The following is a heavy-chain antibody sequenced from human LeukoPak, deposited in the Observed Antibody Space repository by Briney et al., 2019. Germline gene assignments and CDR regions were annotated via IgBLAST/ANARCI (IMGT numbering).Heavy chain of an antibody. CDR1: GYTFTSYD. V-gene: IGHV1-8*01. D-gene: IGHD3-22*01. CDR2: MNPNSGNT. CDR3: ARGGKSYYYDSSGHYQPPHFDY. J-gene: IGHJ4*02. Sequence: ASVKVSCKASGYTFTSYDINWVRQATGQGLEWMGWMNPNSGNTGYAQKFQGRVTMTRNTSISTAYMELSSLRSEDTAVYYCARGGKSYYYDSSGHYQPPHFDYWGQGTLVTVSS.